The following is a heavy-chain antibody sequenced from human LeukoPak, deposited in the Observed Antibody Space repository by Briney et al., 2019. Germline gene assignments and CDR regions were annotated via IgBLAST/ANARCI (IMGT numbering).Heavy chain of an antibody. Sequence: GASLKISCKGSGSSFTSYWIGWVRQMPGKGLEWMGIIYPGDSDTRYSASFQGQVTISADKSISTAYLQWSSLKASDTAMYYCARLMPQWGLDYWGQGTLVTVSS. CDR2: IYPGDSDT. CDR1: GSSFTSYW. J-gene: IGHJ4*02. D-gene: IGHD1-26*01. CDR3: ARLMPQWGLDY. V-gene: IGHV5-51*01.